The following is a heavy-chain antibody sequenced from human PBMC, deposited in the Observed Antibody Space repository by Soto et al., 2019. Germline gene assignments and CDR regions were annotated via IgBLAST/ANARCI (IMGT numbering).Heavy chain of an antibody. CDR2: IGGSGDNT. CDR1: RFTCSMYA. Sequence: RLSCAASRFTCSMYAISWVRPAPGKGLEWVSGIGGSGDNTYYADSVRGRFTISRDNSRNTLYLQMNSLRAEDTALYYCAKTISGYFWAGDSWGRGTLVTVSS. D-gene: IGHD5-12*01. V-gene: IGHV3-23*01. CDR3: AKTISGYFWAGDS. J-gene: IGHJ4*02.